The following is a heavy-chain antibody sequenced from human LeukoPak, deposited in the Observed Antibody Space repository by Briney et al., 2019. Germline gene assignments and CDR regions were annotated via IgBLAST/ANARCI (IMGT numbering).Heavy chain of an antibody. CDR1: GFTFSNYG. Sequence: PGGSLRLSCAASGFTFSNYGMHWVRQAPGKGLEWVALISFDGSQKYYADSVKGRFTLSRDNSKSTVYLQMNSLRVEDAAVYYCSKDLTPDFGGDLDLWGQGTLVTVSS. CDR2: ISFDGSQK. V-gene: IGHV3-30*02. D-gene: IGHD3-10*01. CDR3: SKDLTPDFGGDLDL. J-gene: IGHJ5*02.